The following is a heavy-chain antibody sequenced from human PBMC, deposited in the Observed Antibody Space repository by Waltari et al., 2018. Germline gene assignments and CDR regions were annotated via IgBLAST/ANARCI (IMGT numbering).Heavy chain of an antibody. J-gene: IGHJ3*02. CDR2: IYSSGST. V-gene: IGHV4-61*02. Sequence: QVQLQESGPGLVKPSQTLSLTCTVSGGSISSGYYYWSSIRQPAGKGLEWIGRIYSSGSTNYSPSHKSRVTISLDTSKNQFSLQLSSVTAADTGVYSCARASPQAFDIWGQGTVVTVSS. CDR3: ARASPQAFDI. CDR1: GGSISSGYYY.